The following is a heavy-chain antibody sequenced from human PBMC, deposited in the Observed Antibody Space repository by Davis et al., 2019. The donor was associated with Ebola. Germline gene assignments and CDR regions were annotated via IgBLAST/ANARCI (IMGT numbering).Heavy chain of an antibody. J-gene: IGHJ6*03. CDR3: ARGGEYQLLFDYYYMDV. V-gene: IGHV4-30-4*01. CDR2: IYYSGST. CDR1: GGSISSGDYY. Sequence: SETLSLTCTVSGGSISSGDYYWSWIRQPPGKGLEWIGYIYYSGSTYYNPSLKSRVTISVDTSKNQFSLKLSSVTAADTAVYYCARGGEYQLLFDYYYMDVWGKGTTVTVSS. D-gene: IGHD2-2*01.